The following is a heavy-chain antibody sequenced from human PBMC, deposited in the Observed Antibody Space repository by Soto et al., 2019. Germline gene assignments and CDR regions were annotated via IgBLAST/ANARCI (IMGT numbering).Heavy chain of an antibody. J-gene: IGHJ4*02. V-gene: IGHV4-4*02. CDR3: ARSYGSSWYMTFDY. D-gene: IGHD6-13*01. Sequence: SETLSLTCAVSGGSISSSNWWSWVRQPPGKGLEWIGEIYHSGSTNYNPSLKSRVTISVDTSKNQFSLKLSSVTAADTAVYYCARSYGSSWYMTFDYWGQGTLVTVSS. CDR1: GGSISSSNW. CDR2: IYHSGST.